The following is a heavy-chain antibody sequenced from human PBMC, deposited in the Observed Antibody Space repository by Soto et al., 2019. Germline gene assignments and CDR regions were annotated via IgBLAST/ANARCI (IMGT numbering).Heavy chain of an antibody. D-gene: IGHD3-16*01. CDR3: ARSLRFGDWFDP. CDR2: IIPILGIA. Sequence: QVQLVQSGAEVKKPGSSVKVSCKASGGTFSSYTISWVRQAPGQGLEWMGRIIPILGIANYAQKFQGRVTITADKSTSTAYMELSSLRSEDTAVYYCARSLRFGDWFDPWGQGTLVTVSS. CDR1: GGTFSSYT. V-gene: IGHV1-69*02. J-gene: IGHJ5*02.